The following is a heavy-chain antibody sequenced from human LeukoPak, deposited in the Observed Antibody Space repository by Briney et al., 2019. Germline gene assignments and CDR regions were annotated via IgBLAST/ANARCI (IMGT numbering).Heavy chain of an antibody. Sequence: PSETLSLTRTLSRGSISSSSYYWGWIRQPPGKWLRWVGRIYYSASTYYTASPTRRITISADTSKNQFSLKLRSVTAADTAVYYCSRVTDYYYYGIDVWGQGNTVTVSS. J-gene: IGHJ6*02. CDR1: RGSISSSSYY. D-gene: IGHD2-21*02. CDR2: IYYSAST. V-gene: IGHV4-39*01. CDR3: SRVTDYYYYGIDV.